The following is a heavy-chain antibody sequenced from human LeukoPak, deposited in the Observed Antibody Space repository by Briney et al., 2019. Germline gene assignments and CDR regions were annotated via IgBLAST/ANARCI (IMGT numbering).Heavy chain of an antibody. Sequence: PSETLSLTCTVSGGSISSSYWSWIRQPPGKGREWIGYIYYSGSTNYNPSLKSRVTISVDTSKNHFSLKLSSVTAADTAVYYCARHYYGSGSQLYYFDYWGQGTLVTVSS. CDR1: GGSISSSY. CDR2: IYYSGST. J-gene: IGHJ4*02. D-gene: IGHD3-10*01. CDR3: ARHYYGSGSQLYYFDY. V-gene: IGHV4-59*08.